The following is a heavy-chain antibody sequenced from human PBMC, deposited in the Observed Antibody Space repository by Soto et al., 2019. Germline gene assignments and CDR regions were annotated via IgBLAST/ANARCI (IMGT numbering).Heavy chain of an antibody. Sequence: GVSLRLSCQASGFNFRMYEMHWVRKAPGKGLEWVSYISSSGLTTYYADFAEGRFTISRDNAKDSLYLHLNSLRVGDTAVYYCARYGTRGDWWGLGTQVTVSS. V-gene: IGHV3-48*03. CDR1: GFNFRMYE. CDR2: ISSSGLTT. D-gene: IGHD3-10*01. J-gene: IGHJ5*01. CDR3: ARYGTRGDW.